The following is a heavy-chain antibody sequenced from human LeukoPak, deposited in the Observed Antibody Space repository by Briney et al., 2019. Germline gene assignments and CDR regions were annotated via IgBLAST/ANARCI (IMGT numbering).Heavy chain of an antibody. CDR2: ISYDGSNK. CDR1: GFTFSSYA. D-gene: IGHD1-1*01. Sequence: SLRLSCAASGFTFSSYAMSWVRQAPGKGLEWVAVISYDGSNKYYADSVKGRFTISRDNSKNTLYLQMNSLRAEDTAVYYCARGGTTGTTRSAFDIWGQGTMVTVSS. CDR3: ARGGTTGTTRSAFDI. V-gene: IGHV3-30-3*01. J-gene: IGHJ3*02.